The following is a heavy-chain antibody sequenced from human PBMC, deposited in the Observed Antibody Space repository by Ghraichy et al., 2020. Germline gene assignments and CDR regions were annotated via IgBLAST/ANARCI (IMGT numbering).Heavy chain of an antibody. CDR1: GGSISSSSYY. Sequence: SDTLSLTCTVSGGSISSSSYYWVWIRQSPGKGLEWIGSIYYSGSTYYNPSLKSLVTISVDTSKNQFSLKMRSVTAADTAVYNCASSRSSLGEYYFDYWGQGTLVTVSS. D-gene: IGHD1-26*01. CDR3: ASSRSSLGEYYFDY. J-gene: IGHJ4*02. V-gene: IGHV4-39*01. CDR2: IYYSGST.